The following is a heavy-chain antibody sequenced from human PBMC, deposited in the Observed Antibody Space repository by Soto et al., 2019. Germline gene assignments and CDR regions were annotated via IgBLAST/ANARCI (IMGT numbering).Heavy chain of an antibody. CDR3: AREDSSRVGATAGGFDY. CDR1: GGSISSGGYY. J-gene: IGHJ4*02. V-gene: IGHV4-31*02. D-gene: IGHD1-26*01. Sequence: SETLSLNXTVSGGSISSGGYYWSWIRQHPGKGLEWIGYIYYSGSTYYNPSLKSRVTISVDTSKNQFSLKLSSVTAADTAVYYCAREDSSRVGATAGGFDYWGQGTLVTVSS. CDR2: IYYSGST.